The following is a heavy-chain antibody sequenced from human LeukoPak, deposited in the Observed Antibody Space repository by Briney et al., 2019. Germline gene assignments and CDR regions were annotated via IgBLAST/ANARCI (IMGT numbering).Heavy chain of an antibody. Sequence: PGGSLRLSCAASGFTLSSSAMSWVRQAPGQGLEWVSAISGGGGSTYYADSVKGRFTISRDNSKNTLYLQMNSLRVEDTAVYYCAKLTDYWGQGTLVPVSS. J-gene: IGHJ4*02. CDR1: GFTLSSSA. CDR2: ISGGGGST. V-gene: IGHV3-23*01. CDR3: AKLTDY.